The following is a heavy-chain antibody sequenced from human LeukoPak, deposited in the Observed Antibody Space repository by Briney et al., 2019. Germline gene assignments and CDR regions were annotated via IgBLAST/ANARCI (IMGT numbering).Heavy chain of an antibody. Sequence: GGSLRLSCAASGFTFSKYGMHWVRQAPGKGLEWVAVIWYDGSNKYYADSVKGRFTTSRDNSKNTLYLQMNSLRAEDTTVYYCARDLSLGGVPVGDLRYYYYSGMDVWGQGTTVTVSS. CDR1: GFTFSKYG. V-gene: IGHV3-33*01. J-gene: IGHJ6*02. CDR3: ARDLSLGGVPVGDLRYYYYSGMDV. CDR2: IWYDGSNK. D-gene: IGHD3-10*01.